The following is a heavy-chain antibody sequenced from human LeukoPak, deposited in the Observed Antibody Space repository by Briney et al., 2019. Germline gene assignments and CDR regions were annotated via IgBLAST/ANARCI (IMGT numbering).Heavy chain of an antibody. CDR2: ISDDGNNK. CDR3: ARETWAAADP. J-gene: IGHJ5*02. D-gene: IGHD6-13*01. Sequence: GGSLRLSCAASGFTFSDYAMDWVRQAPGKGLEWVALISDDGNNKKYADSVKGRFTISRDNSNHSLYLQMNSLRVEDTAVYYCARETWAAADPWGQGTLVTVSS. V-gene: IGHV3-30-3*01. CDR1: GFTFSDYA.